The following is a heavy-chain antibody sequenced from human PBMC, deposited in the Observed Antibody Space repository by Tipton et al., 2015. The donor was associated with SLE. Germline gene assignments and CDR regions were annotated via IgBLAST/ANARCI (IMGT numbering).Heavy chain of an antibody. CDR3: ARRWGSSRSYVDV. Sequence: TLSLTCAVYGGSFSGYYWSWIRQPPGKGLEWIGEINHRGSTNYNPSLKSRVTISVDTSKNQFSLKLSSVTAADTAVYYCARRWGSSRSYVDVWGKGTTVTVSS. CDR1: GGSFSGYY. V-gene: IGHV4-34*01. D-gene: IGHD6-13*01. J-gene: IGHJ6*04. CDR2: INHRGST.